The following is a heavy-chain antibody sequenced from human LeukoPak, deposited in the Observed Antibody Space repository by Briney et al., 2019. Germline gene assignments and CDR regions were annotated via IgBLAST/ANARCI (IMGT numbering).Heavy chain of an antibody. Sequence: GGSLRLSCAASGFTSSNVWMTWVRQAPGKGLEWVGHIKNKADGGTTDYAAPVKGRFTISRDDSKNTMYLQMNSLKTEDTAVYYCSTDVPFTAGGAIVYWGQGTLVTVSS. CDR2: IKNKADGGTT. D-gene: IGHD3-16*02. CDR3: STDVPFTAGGAIVY. CDR1: GFTSSNVW. V-gene: IGHV3-15*01. J-gene: IGHJ4*02.